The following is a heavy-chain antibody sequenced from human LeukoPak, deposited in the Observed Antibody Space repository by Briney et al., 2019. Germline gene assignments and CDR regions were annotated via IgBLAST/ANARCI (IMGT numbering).Heavy chain of an antibody. V-gene: IGHV3-64D*09. CDR2: INSNGDST. J-gene: IGHJ4*02. CDR3: ATRKRKDYSYGSGKMWGGFFDY. D-gene: IGHD3-10*01. CDR1: GFTFSAYA. Sequence: GGSLRLSCSVSGFTFSAYAMHWVRQAPGKGLEFLSSINSNGDSTYHADSVKGRFTISRDNSRSTLYLQMRSLRPEDTAVYYCATRKRKDYSYGSGKMWGGFFDYWGQGTLVTVSS.